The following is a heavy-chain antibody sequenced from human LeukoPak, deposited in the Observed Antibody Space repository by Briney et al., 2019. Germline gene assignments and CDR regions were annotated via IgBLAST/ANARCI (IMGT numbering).Heavy chain of an antibody. Sequence: ASVKVSCKASGYTFTSYYMHWVRQAPGQGLEWMGWMNPNSGNTGYAQKFQGRVTMTRNTSISTAYMELSSLRSEDTAVYYCARGWSGYYYYFDYWGQGALVTVSS. CDR3: ARGWSGYYYYFDY. D-gene: IGHD3-3*01. CDR2: MNPNSGNT. V-gene: IGHV1-8*02. J-gene: IGHJ4*02. CDR1: GYTFTSYY.